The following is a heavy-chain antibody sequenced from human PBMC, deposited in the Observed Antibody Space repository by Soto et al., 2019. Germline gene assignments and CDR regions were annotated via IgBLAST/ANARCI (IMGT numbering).Heavy chain of an antibody. CDR1: GGSISSYY. D-gene: IGHD6-13*01. J-gene: IGHJ6*02. V-gene: IGHV4-59*01. CDR2: IYYSGST. Sequence: PSETLSLTCTVSGGSISSYYWSWIRQPPGKGLERIGYIYYSGSTNYNPSLKSRVTISVDTSKNQFSLKLSSVTAADTAVYYCARGGPRGAAAGIDYYYYGMDVWGQGTTVTVSS. CDR3: ARGGPRGAAAGIDYYYYGMDV.